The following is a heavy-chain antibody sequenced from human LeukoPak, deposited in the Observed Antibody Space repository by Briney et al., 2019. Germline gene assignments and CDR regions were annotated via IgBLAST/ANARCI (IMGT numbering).Heavy chain of an antibody. Sequence: GGSLRLSCAASGITVSSNYMSWVRQAPGKGLKWVSIIYSGGNTYYADSVKGRFTISRDNSKNTLYLQMNSLRADDTAVYYCARQQDTTNPGYCGQGTLVTVSS. CDR2: IYSGGNT. CDR1: GITVSSNY. CDR3: ARQQDTTNPGY. D-gene: IGHD5-18*01. J-gene: IGHJ4*02. V-gene: IGHV3-66*04.